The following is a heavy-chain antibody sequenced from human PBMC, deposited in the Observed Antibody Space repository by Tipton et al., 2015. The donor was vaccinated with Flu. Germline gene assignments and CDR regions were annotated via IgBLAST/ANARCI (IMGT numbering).Heavy chain of an antibody. CDR1: GDSIGSDYY. D-gene: IGHD3-9*01. CDR3: ARNGFDI. CDR2: IHRTGST. J-gene: IGHJ4*02. V-gene: IGHV4-38-2*01. Sequence: TLSLTCSVSGDSIGSDYYWGWIRQPPGKGLEWIGNIHRTGSTYYNPSLKRRVTISVDTSKNQFSLKLSSVTAADTAVYYCARNGFDIWAQGTLVTVSS.